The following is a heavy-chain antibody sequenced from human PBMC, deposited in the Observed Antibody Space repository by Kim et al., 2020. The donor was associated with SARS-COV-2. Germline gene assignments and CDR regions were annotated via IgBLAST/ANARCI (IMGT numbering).Heavy chain of an antibody. J-gene: IGHJ3*02. CDR1: GGSISSGGYY. V-gene: IGHV4-31*03. Sequence: SETLSLTCTVSGGSISSGGYYWSWIRQHPGKGLEWIGYIYYSGSTYYNPSLKSRVTISVDTSKNQFSLKLSSVTAADTAVYYCATSLGDQEQQLYRMANEGGAFDIWGQGTMVTVSS. CDR2: IYYSGST. CDR3: ATSLGDQEQQLYRMANEGGAFDI. D-gene: IGHD6-13*01.